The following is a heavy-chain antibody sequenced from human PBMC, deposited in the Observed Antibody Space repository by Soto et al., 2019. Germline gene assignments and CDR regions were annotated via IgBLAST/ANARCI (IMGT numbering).Heavy chain of an antibody. CDR3: ARDYHSGGAFDI. V-gene: IGHV4-59*01. D-gene: IGHD6-19*01. Sequence: SETLSLTCTVSGGSISSYYWSWIRQPPGKGLEWIGYIYYSGSTNHNPSLKSRVTISVDTSKNQFSLKLSSVTVADTAVYYCARDYHSGGAFDIWGQGTMVTVSS. CDR2: IYYSGST. CDR1: GGSISSYY. J-gene: IGHJ3*02.